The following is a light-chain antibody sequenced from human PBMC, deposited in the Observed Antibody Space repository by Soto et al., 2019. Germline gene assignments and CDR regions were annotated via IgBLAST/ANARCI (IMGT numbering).Light chain of an antibody. J-gene: IGKJ4*01. Sequence: EIVLAESPATLSLSPGERATLSCRASQSLSSSFLAWYQQAPGQAPRLLIYGASSRATGIPDRFSGSGSGTDFTLTISRLEPEDFAVYYCQQYDNSPLTFGGGTKVDIK. V-gene: IGKV3-20*01. CDR2: GAS. CDR1: QSLSSSF. CDR3: QQYDNSPLT.